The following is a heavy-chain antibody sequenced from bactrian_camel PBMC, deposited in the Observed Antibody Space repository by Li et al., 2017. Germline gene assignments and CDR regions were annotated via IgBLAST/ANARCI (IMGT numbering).Heavy chain of an antibody. CDR3: AAGLCPGRYYFDPWDHFNY. CDR2: IYSDGSNT. D-gene: IGHD2*01. CDR1: GFTFSTYA. Sequence: VQLVESGGGLVQPGGSLRLSCAASGFTFSTYAMTWVRQAPGKGLEWVSSIYSDGSNTYYADSVKGRFTISIDYAKNSLNLQMADLAPEDSGMYYCAAGLCPGRYYFDPWDHFNYWGQGTQVTV. J-gene: IGHJ4*01. V-gene: IGHV3S6*01.